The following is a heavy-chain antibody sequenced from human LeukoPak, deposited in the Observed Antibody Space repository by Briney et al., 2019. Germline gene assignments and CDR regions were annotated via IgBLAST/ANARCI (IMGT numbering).Heavy chain of an antibody. D-gene: IGHD4-11*01. J-gene: IGHJ4*02. CDR2: INPGGGST. CDR1: GYTFTSYY. V-gene: IGHV1-46*01. CDR3: ARDSLYSVVDY. Sequence: ASVKVSCKTSGYTFTSYYIHWVRQAPGQGLEWMGIINPGGGSTSYAQKFQGRVTMTRDTSTSTVYMYLSSLRSEDTAVYYCARDSLYSVVDYWGQGTLVTVSS.